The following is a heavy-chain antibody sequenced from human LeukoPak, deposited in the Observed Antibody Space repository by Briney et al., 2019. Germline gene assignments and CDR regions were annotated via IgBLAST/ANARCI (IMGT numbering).Heavy chain of an antibody. J-gene: IGHJ3*02. CDR1: GFTFSRYG. V-gene: IGHV3-23*01. CDR2: ITSSGTST. D-gene: IGHD3-10*01. CDR3: ARGRGCGTFDI. Sequence: GGSLRLSCAASGFTFSRYGMHWVRQAPGKGLEWVSAITSSGTSTFYAGSVKGRFTISRDNSKNTLYLQMNSLRVGDTAVYYCARGRGCGTFDIWGQGTMVTVSS.